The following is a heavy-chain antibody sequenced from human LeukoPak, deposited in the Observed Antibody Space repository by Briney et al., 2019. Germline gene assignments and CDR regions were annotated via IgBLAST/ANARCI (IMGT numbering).Heavy chain of an antibody. J-gene: IGHJ4*02. CDR3: ARGTNSIYHCSGGSCYSFSGY. V-gene: IGHV1-18*01. D-gene: IGHD2-15*01. CDR2: ISAYNGNT. CDR1: GYTFTSYG. Sequence: GASVKVSCKASGYTFTSYGISWVRQAPGQGLEWMGWISAYNGNTNYAQKLQGRVTMTTDTSTSTAYMELRSLRSDDTAVYYCARGTNSIYHCSGGSCYSFSGYWGQGTLVTVSS.